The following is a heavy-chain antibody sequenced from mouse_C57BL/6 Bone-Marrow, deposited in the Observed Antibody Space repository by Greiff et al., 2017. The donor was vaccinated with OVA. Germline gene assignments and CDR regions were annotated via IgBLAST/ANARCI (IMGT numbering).Heavy chain of an antibody. CDR2: ISDGGSYT. CDR3: ARDRVYYGSSWGYFDV. D-gene: IGHD1-1*01. CDR1: GFTFSSYA. Sequence: EVQLVESGGGLVKPGGSLKLSCAASGFTFSSYAMSWVRQTPEKRLEWVATISDGGSYTYYPDNVKGRFTISRDNAKNNLYLQMSHLKSEDTAMYYCARDRVYYGSSWGYFDVWGTGTTVTVSS. J-gene: IGHJ1*03. V-gene: IGHV5-4*01.